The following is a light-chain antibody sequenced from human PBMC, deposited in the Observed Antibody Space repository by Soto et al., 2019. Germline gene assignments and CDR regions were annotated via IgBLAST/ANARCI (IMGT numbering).Light chain of an antibody. CDR3: CSYTSSSTLV. CDR1: SSDIGGYNY. J-gene: IGLJ2*01. V-gene: IGLV2-14*03. CDR2: DDT. Sequence: QSALTQPASVSGSPGQSIIISCSGTSSDIGGYNYVSWYQQHPGKAPKLMIYDDTNRPSGVSNRFSGSKSGITASLTISGLQAEDEADYYCCSYTSSSTLVFGGGTKLTVL.